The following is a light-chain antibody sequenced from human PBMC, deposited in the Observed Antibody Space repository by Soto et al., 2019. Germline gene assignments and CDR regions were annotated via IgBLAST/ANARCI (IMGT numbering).Light chain of an antibody. CDR2: DSD. V-gene: IGLV6-57*01. CDR1: SGTIASNY. Sequence: NFMLTQPHSVSESPGKTVIISCTRSSGTIASNYVQWYQQRPGSYPTTVIYDSDQRPSGVPDRFSGSIDSSSNSASLTISGLTTEDEADYFCQSYDRTIYVFGTGTKVTVL. CDR3: QSYDRTIYV. J-gene: IGLJ1*01.